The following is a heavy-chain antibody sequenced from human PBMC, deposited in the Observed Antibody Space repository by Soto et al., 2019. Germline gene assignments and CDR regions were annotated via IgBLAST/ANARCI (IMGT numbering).Heavy chain of an antibody. J-gene: IGHJ4*02. Sequence: GGSLRLSCAASGFTFSSYDMHWVRQATGKGLEWVSAIGTAGDTYYPGSVKGRFTISRENAKNSLYLQMNSLRAGDTAVYYCGRAPRSYCSGGSCYSGVVDYWGQGTLVTVSS. D-gene: IGHD2-15*01. CDR1: GFTFSSYD. CDR2: IGTAGDT. V-gene: IGHV3-13*01. CDR3: GRAPRSYCSGGSCYSGVVDY.